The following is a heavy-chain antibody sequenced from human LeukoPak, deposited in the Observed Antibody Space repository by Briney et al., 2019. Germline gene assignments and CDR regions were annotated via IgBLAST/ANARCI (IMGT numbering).Heavy chain of an antibody. Sequence: ASVKVSCKASGYTFTSYGISWVRQAPGQGLEWMGWISAYNGNTNYAQKLQGRVTMTTDTSTSTAYMELRSLRSDDTAVYYCARALNYYGSGSSDDAFDIWGQGTMVTVSS. CDR1: GYTFTSYG. CDR2: ISAYNGNT. J-gene: IGHJ3*02. V-gene: IGHV1-18*01. CDR3: ARALNYYGSGSSDDAFDI. D-gene: IGHD3-10*01.